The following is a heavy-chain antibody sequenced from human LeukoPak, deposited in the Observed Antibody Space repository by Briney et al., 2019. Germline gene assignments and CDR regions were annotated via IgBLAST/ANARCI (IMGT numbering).Heavy chain of an antibody. CDR2: ISSSSSTI. Sequence: GGSLRLSCAASGFTLSNYAMGWVRQAPGKGLEWVSYISSSSSTIYYADSVKGRFTISRDNAKNSLYLQMNSLRDEDTAVYYCARDQLRCSYGPYFDYWGQGTLVTVSS. CDR3: ARDQLRCSYGPYFDY. CDR1: GFTLSNYA. D-gene: IGHD5-18*01. V-gene: IGHV3-48*02. J-gene: IGHJ4*02.